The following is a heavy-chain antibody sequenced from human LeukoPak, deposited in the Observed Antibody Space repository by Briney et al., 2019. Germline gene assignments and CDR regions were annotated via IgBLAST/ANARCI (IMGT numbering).Heavy chain of an antibody. CDR2: ISYDGSNK. Sequence: GGSLRLSCAASGFTFSSYGMHWVRQAPGKGLEWVAVISYDGSNKYYADSVKGRFTISRDNSKNTLYLQMNSLRAEDTAVYYCAKVLSSSSWYGAFDIWGQGTMVTVSS. CDR3: AKVLSSSSWYGAFDI. V-gene: IGHV3-30*18. D-gene: IGHD6-13*01. J-gene: IGHJ3*02. CDR1: GFTFSSYG.